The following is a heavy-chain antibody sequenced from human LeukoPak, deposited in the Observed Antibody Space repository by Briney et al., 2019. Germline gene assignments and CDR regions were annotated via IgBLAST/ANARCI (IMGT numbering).Heavy chain of an antibody. CDR1: GFTFSSYW. Sequence: GGSLRLSCAASGFTFSSYWMSWVRQAPGKGLEWVSAISGSGGSTYYADSVKGRFTISRDNSKNTLYLQMNSLRAEDTAVYYCANDFGYQLPSGAFDIWGQGTMVTVSS. CDR3: ANDFGYQLPSGAFDI. V-gene: IGHV3-23*01. CDR2: ISGSGGST. D-gene: IGHD2-2*01. J-gene: IGHJ3*02.